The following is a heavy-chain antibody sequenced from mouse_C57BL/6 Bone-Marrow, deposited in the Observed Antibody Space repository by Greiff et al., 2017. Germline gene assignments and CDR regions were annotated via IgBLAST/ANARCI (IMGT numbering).Heavy chain of an antibody. CDR2: INPYNGGT. J-gene: IGHJ4*01. V-gene: IGHV1-19*01. Sequence: DVQLQESGPVLVKPGASVKMSCKASGYTFTDYYMNWVKQSHGKSLEWIGVINPYNGGTSYNQKFKGKATLTVDKSSSTAYMELNSLTSEDSAVYYCARFDGYPHYYAMDYWGQGTSVTVSS. CDR1: GYTFTDYY. CDR3: ARFDGYPHYYAMDY. D-gene: IGHD2-3*01.